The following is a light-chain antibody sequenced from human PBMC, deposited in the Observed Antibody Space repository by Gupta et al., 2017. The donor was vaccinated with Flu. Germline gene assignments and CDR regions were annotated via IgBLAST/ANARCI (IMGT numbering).Light chain of an antibody. Sequence: DIQMTQSPSSVSASRGDRVTITCRARKGISCWLAWYQQKPGIAPKLLIYEASTLQSGVSSRFSATGSGTDFTLTSSSQQPEDFATYFCLQAASFPLTVGGGTKVEVK. CDR2: EAS. J-gene: IGKJ4*01. CDR3: LQAASFPLT. V-gene: IGKV1-12*01. CDR1: KGISCW.